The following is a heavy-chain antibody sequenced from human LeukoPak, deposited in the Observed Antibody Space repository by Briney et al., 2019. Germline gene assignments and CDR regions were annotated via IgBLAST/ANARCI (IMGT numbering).Heavy chain of an antibody. Sequence: GGSLRLSCAASGFTFSSYAMHWVRQAPGKELEWVAVISYDGSNKYYADSVKGRFTISRDNSKNTLYLQMNSLRAEDTAVYYCAREIGSDFPLDYWGQGTLGTVSS. CDR3: AREIGSDFPLDY. J-gene: IGHJ4*02. CDR1: GFTFSSYA. D-gene: IGHD2-15*01. CDR2: ISYDGSNK. V-gene: IGHV3-30-3*01.